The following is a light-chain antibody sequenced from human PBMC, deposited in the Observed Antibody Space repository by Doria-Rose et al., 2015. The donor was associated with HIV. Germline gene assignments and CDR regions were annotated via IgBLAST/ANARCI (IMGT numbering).Light chain of an antibody. V-gene: IGKV4-1*01. CDR1: QSLLYTSKNY. CDR3: QQYYDTPS. Sequence: DIRVTQSPKSLGMSLGERATLNCKSNQSLLYTSKNYLAWYQQKPGQPPKLLIYWASTRQSGVPARFSGSGSGTEFTLTISSLEAEDVAVYYCQQYYDTPSFGPGTTVDIK. CDR2: WAS. J-gene: IGKJ3*01.